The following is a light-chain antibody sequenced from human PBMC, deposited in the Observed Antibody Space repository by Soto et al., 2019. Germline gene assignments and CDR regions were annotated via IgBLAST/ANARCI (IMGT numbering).Light chain of an antibody. J-gene: IGLJ1*01. Sequence: QSVLTQPPSVSGAPGQRVTISCTGSSSNIGAGYDVHWYQQLPGTAPKLLIYGNNNRPSGVPDRFSGSKSGTSGSLAITGLQADDEADYSCQSYDSSLTLRVFGTGTKVTVL. CDR3: QSYDSSLTLRV. CDR2: GNN. CDR1: SSNIGAGYD. V-gene: IGLV1-40*01.